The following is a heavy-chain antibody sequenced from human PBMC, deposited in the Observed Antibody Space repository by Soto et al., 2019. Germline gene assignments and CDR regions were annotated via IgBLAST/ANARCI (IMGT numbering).Heavy chain of an antibody. CDR2: ITVHVGT. V-gene: IGHV3-23*01. CDR3: TRSRGYSGADPLD. D-gene: IGHD5-12*01. Sequence: EVQLLESGGGVVQPGGSLRLSCAASGFTFDIFALNWVRQAAGKGLEWVSSITVHVGTYYADSVKGRFTVSRDNSKSTLSRQSTSLSAEDTAVYYCTRSRGYSGADPLDWGQGTLVPVSS. CDR1: GFTFDIFA. J-gene: IGHJ4*02.